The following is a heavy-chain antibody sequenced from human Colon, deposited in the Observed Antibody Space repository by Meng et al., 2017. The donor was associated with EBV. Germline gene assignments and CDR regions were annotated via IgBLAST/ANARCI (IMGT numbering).Heavy chain of an antibody. CDR1: GDSIRSGDYS. J-gene: IGHJ5*02. CDR2: IYHGGTT. Sequence: LQESDSGMVQPSQSLSLTCAVSGDSIRSGDYSWSWIRQPPGQGLEWIGYIYHGGTTYNTSLKSRVTISVDNSKNQFSLRLTSVTAADTAVYYCARGPYCGGDCYWFDPWGQGTLVTVSS. D-gene: IGHD2-21*02. CDR3: ARGPYCGGDCYWFDP. V-gene: IGHV4-30-2*01.